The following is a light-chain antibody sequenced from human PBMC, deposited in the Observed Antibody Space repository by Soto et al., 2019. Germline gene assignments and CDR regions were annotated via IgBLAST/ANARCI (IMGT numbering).Light chain of an antibody. J-gene: IGLJ3*02. CDR1: SSNIGAGYD. Sequence: QSVLTQPPSVSGAPGQRVTISCTGSSSNIGAGYDVHWYQQVPGTAPKLLIYGNSNRPSGVPDRFSGPKSGTSASLAITGLQAEDEADYYCQSYDSSLSVVVFGGGTKLTVL. CDR2: GNS. CDR3: QSYDSSLSVVV. V-gene: IGLV1-40*01.